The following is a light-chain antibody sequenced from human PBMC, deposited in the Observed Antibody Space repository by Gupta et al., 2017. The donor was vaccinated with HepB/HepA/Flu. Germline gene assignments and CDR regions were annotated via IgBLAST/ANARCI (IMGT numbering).Light chain of an antibody. J-gene: IGLJ3*02. V-gene: IGLV2-14*01. CDR2: DVT. CDR3: RSVSYTTLIV. Sequence: QSALTQPASVSGSPGQSITISCTATSSDVGDYNYVSWYQQHPGKAPKLLIYDVTNRAAGIANRFSGSKSGNTASLTISGLQAEDEADYYCRSVSYTTLIVFGGGTKVTVL. CDR1: SSDVGDYNY.